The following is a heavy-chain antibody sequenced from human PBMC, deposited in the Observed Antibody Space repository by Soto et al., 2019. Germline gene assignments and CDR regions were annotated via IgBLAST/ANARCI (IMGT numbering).Heavy chain of an antibody. CDR1: GGSFSGYY. Sequence: SETLSLTCAVYGGSFSGYYWSWIRQPPGKGLEWIGEINHSGSTNYNPSLKSRVTISVDTSKNQFSLKLSSVTAADTAVYYCARGESAFTMVRGGIIRKAQPQYYFDYWGQGTLVTVSS. J-gene: IGHJ4*02. D-gene: IGHD3-10*01. V-gene: IGHV4-34*01. CDR3: ARGESAFTMVRGGIIRKAQPQYYFDY. CDR2: INHSGST.